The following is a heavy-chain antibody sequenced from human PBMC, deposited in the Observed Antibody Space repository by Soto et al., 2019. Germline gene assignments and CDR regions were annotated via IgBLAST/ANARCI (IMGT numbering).Heavy chain of an antibody. CDR3: AHSVVAGLGYYFDY. CDR1: GFSLSSTRVA. D-gene: IGHD6-19*01. V-gene: IGHV2-5*02. J-gene: IGHJ4*02. Sequence: QITLKESGPTLVKPTQTLTLTCTFSGFSLSSTRVAVGWIRQPPGKALEWLALIYWDDDKRYSPFLKSRLTITEDTSNNQVVLTMTNMEPVDTATYYCAHSVVAGLGYYFDYWGQGTLVTVSS. CDR2: IYWDDDK.